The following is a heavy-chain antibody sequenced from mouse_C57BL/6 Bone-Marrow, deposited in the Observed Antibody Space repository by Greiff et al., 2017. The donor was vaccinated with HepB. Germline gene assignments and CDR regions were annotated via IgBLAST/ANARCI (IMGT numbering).Heavy chain of an antibody. CDR2: IRLKSDNYAT. D-gene: IGHD2-3*01. V-gene: IGHV6-3*01. Sequence: DVKLVESGGGLVQPGGSMKLSCVASGFTFSNYWMNWVRQSPEKGLEWVAQIRLKSDNYATHYAESVKGRFTISRDDSKSRVYLQMNNLRAEDTGIYYCTVVYDFPYAMDYWGQGTSVTVSS. J-gene: IGHJ4*01. CDR1: GFTFSNYW. CDR3: TVVYDFPYAMDY.